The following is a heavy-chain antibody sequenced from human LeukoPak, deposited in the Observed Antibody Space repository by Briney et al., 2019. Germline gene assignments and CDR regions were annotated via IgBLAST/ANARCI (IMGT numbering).Heavy chain of an antibody. CDR1: GGSISSSSYY. V-gene: IGHV4-39*07. CDR2: IYYSGST. J-gene: IGHJ4*02. CDR3: ARVVEGYYDSSSYYPIDY. Sequence: SETLSLTCTVSGGSISSSSYYWGWIRQPPGKGLEWIGSIYYSGSTYYNPSLKSRVTISVDTSKNQFSLKLSSVTAADTAVYYCARVVEGYYDSSSYYPIDYWGQGTLVTVSS. D-gene: IGHD3-22*01.